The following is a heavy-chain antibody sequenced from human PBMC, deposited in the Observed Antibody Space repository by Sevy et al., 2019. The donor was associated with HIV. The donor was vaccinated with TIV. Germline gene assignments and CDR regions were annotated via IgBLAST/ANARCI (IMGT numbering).Heavy chain of an antibody. CDR1: GFTFSSYA. CDR2: IGGSGDTT. D-gene: IGHD2-2*01. V-gene: IGHV3-23*01. CDR3: AKDRVAVVGDAFDS. Sequence: GGSLRLSCAASGFTFSSYAMTWVRQAPEKGLEWVSAIGGSGDTTYYADSVKGRFTISSDNSKNILYLQMNSLRAEDTAVYYCAKDRVAVVGDAFDSWGQGTMVTVSS. J-gene: IGHJ3*02.